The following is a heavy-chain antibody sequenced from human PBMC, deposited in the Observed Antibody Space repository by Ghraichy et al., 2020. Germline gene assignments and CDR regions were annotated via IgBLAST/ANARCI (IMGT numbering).Heavy chain of an antibody. CDR1: GYIFTRYD. CDR2: MNPNSGDT. V-gene: IGHV1-8*01. Sequence: ASVKVSCQASGYIFTRYDISWVRQATGQGLEWMGWMNPNSGDTGSAQKFQGRVTMTRNTSIRTAYMELSNLRSDDTAVYYCVRGGEFFGVAETGDCWGQGTLVTVSS. J-gene: IGHJ4*02. D-gene: IGHD3-3*01. CDR3: VRGGEFFGVAETGDC.